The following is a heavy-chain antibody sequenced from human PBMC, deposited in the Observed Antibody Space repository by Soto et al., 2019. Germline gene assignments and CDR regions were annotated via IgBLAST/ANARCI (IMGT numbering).Heavy chain of an antibody. CDR2: IYYSGRT. Sequence: ESLSLTGLVPGESISSSSYYWGWIRQPPGKGLEWIGSIYYSGRTYYNPSFKSRVTISIDTSKNQFSLKLSSVTATDTAVYYCDRQRTTVVTQAYFDHWGQGALVTVSS. J-gene: IGHJ4*02. CDR1: GESISSSSYY. CDR3: DRQRTTVVTQAYFDH. V-gene: IGHV4-39*01. D-gene: IGHD2-21*02.